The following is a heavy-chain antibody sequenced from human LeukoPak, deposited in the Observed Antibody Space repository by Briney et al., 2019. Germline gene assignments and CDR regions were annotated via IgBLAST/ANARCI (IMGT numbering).Heavy chain of an antibody. Sequence: PSETLSLTCAVYGGSFSGYYWSWIRQPPGKGLEWIGEINHSGSTNYNPSLKSRVTISVDTSKNQFSLKLSSVTAADTAVYYCARAVDTAMATNLDALDIWGQGTMVTVSS. D-gene: IGHD5-18*01. CDR2: INHSGST. CDR1: GGSFSGYY. CDR3: ARAVDTAMATNLDALDI. J-gene: IGHJ3*02. V-gene: IGHV4-34*01.